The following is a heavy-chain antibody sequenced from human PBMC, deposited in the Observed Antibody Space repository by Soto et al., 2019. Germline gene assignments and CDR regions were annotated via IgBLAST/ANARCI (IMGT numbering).Heavy chain of an antibody. Sequence: GGSLRLSCAASGFTFSSYAMHWVRQAPGKGLEWVAVISYDGSNKYYADSVKGRFTISRDNSKNTLYLQMNSLRAEDTAVYYCARDSDPSRGVAFDIWGQGTMVTVSS. CDR2: ISYDGSNK. J-gene: IGHJ3*02. D-gene: IGHD3-10*01. V-gene: IGHV3-30*04. CDR1: GFTFSSYA. CDR3: ARDSDPSRGVAFDI.